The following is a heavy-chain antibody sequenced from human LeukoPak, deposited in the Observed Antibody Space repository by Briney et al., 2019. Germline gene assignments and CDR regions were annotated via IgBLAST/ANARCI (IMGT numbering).Heavy chain of an antibody. J-gene: IGHJ4*02. CDR2: MNPNSGNT. CDR3: ARGITSDY. Sequence: ASVKVSCKASGYTFTSYDVSWVRQASGQGLEWVGWMNPNSGNTGYAQNFQGRVTMTRDTSISTAYMELTSLRSEDTAICYCARGITSDYWGQGILITVSS. V-gene: IGHV1-8*01. CDR1: GYTFTSYD.